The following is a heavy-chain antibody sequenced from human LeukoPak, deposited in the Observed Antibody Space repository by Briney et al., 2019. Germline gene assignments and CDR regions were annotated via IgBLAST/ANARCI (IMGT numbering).Heavy chain of an antibody. V-gene: IGHV3-30*18. D-gene: IGHD1-14*01. CDR1: GFTFSSYG. J-gene: IGHJ4*02. Sequence: PGGSLRLSCAASGFTFSSYGMQWDRQAPGKGLEGVGGISYDGSNKYYADSVKGRFTISRDNSKNTLYLQMNSLRAEDTAVYYCAKDTYPLPALDYWGQGTLVTVSS. CDR2: ISYDGSNK. CDR3: AKDTYPLPALDY.